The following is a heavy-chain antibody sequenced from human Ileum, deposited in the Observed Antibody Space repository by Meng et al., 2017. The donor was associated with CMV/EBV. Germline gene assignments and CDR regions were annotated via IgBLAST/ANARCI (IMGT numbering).Heavy chain of an antibody. CDR2: IKQEGSEK. CDR1: GLTFSNFL. J-gene: IGHJ1*01. D-gene: IGHD2/OR15-2a*01. Sequence: GESLKISCVASGLTFSNFLMTWVRQAPGKGLEWVANIKQEGSEKYYVDSVKGRFSISRDNAKNSMYLQMSSLRAEDSAVYYGARCGVVEGSTTWHWGQGTTVTVSS. V-gene: IGHV3-7*01. CDR3: ARCGVVEGSTTWH.